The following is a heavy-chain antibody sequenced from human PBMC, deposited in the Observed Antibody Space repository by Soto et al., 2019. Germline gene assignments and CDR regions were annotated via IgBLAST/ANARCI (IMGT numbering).Heavy chain of an antibody. Sequence: GGSLRLSCVPSGFTFSSYSMSWVRQAPGKGLEWVSSISASGTYIYYADSVKGRFSISRDNAKNSLYLQMNSLRADDTALYYCARDPGPGIVVAGNSPFDIWGQGTMVTVSS. CDR3: ARDPGPGIVVAGNSPFDI. D-gene: IGHD6-19*01. CDR2: ISASGTYI. V-gene: IGHV3-21*01. CDR1: GFTFSSYS. J-gene: IGHJ3*02.